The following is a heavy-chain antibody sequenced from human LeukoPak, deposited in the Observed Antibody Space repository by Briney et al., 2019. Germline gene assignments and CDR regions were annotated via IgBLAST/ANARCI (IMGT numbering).Heavy chain of an antibody. CDR1: GDSVSSGTYY. Sequence: PSETLSLTCTVSGDSVSSGTYYCSWVRQPPGKGLEWIGFISYSGSTNYNPSLKSRITISVDMSKIQFSLKVRSVTAADTAVYYCARGPYVWGQGTMVTVSS. CDR3: ARGPYV. CDR2: ISYSGST. V-gene: IGHV4-61*01. J-gene: IGHJ3*01.